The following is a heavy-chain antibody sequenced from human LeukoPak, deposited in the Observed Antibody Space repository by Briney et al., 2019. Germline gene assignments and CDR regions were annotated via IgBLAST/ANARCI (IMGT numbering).Heavy chain of an antibody. CDR2: IYYSGST. D-gene: IGHD3-22*01. V-gene: IGHV4-61*08. Sequence: SETLSLTCTVSGGSISSGGYYWSWIRQHPGKGLEWIGYIYYSGSTNYNPSLKSRVTISVDTSKNQFSLKLSSVTAADTAVYYCARVDYDSRGYLDSWGQGTLVTVSS. CDR3: ARVDYDSRGYLDS. J-gene: IGHJ5*01. CDR1: GGSISSGGYY.